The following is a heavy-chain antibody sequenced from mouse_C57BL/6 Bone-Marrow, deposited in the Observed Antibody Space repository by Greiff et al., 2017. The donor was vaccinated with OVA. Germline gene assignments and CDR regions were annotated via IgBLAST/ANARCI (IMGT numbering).Heavy chain of an antibody. CDR2: IYPGSGST. D-gene: IGHD1-1*01. Sequence: QVQLQQPGAELVKPGASVKMSCKASGYTFTSYWITWVKQRPGQGLEWIGDIYPGSGSTNYNEKFKSKATLPVDTSSSTAYMQLSSLTSEDSAVYYCARYYGSSYPSFDYWGKDTTLTVSS. J-gene: IGHJ2*01. CDR3: ARYYGSSYPSFDY. V-gene: IGHV1-55*01. CDR1: GYTFTSYW.